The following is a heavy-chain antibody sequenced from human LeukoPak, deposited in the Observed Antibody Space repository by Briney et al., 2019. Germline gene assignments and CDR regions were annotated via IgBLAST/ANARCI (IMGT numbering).Heavy chain of an antibody. V-gene: IGHV3-30-3*01. J-gene: IGHJ4*02. Sequence: GGSLRLSCAASGFTFSSYAMHWVRQAPGKGLEWVAVISYDGSNKYYADSVKGRFTISRDNSKNTLYLQMNSLRAEDTAVYYCARDLIAAASYYFDYWGQGTLVFVSS. CDR3: ARDLIAAASYYFDY. CDR2: ISYDGSNK. CDR1: GFTFSSYA. D-gene: IGHD6-13*01.